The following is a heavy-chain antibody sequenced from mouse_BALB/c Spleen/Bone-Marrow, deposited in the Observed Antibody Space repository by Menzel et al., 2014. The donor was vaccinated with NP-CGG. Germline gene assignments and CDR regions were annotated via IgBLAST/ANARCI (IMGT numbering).Heavy chain of an antibody. V-gene: IGHV14-3*02. Sequence: VQLQQSGAELVKPGASVKLSCTASGFNIKDTYMHWVKQRPEQGLEWIGRIDPANGNTKYDPKFQGKATITADTSSNTAYLQLSSLTSEDTAYYYCARYRLGTYFDYWGQGTTLTVSS. J-gene: IGHJ2*01. D-gene: IGHD1-2*01. CDR2: IDPANGNT. CDR1: GFNIKDTY. CDR3: ARYRLGTYFDY.